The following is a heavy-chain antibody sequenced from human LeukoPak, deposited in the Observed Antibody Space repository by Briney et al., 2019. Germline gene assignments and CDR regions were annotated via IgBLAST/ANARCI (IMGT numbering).Heavy chain of an antibody. V-gene: IGHV3-23*01. CDR1: GFSFSDYA. Sequence: GGSLRLSCTTSGFSFSDYAMSWVRQAPGKGLEWVSAIDGSGGSIYYAGSVKGRSTVSRDYSKNTVVLQMSSLTVDDTAVYYCAKDRPNGFDYWGQGTVVTVSS. J-gene: IGHJ4*02. D-gene: IGHD6-6*01. CDR2: IDGSGGSI. CDR3: AKDRPNGFDY.